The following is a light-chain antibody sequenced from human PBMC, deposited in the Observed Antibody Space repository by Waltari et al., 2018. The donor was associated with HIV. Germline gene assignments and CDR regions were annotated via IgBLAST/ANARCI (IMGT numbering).Light chain of an antibody. V-gene: IGKV1-39*01. CDR1: PPIDNY. CDR2: LAS. Sequence: DIRMTQSPPSLSPSVGDTVTFTCRASPPIDNYLHWYQHKPGQVPKLLIYLASTLHSGVPPRFSGSGSGTSFSLTLSGVQPDDVATYFCQQTYSPPRTFGQGTRLE. CDR3: QQTYSPPRT. J-gene: IGKJ5*01.